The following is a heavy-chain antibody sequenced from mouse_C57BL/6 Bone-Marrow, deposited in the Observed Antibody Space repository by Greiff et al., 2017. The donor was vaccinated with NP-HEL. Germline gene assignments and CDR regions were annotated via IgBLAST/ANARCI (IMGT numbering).Heavy chain of an antibody. Sequence: QVQLQQPGAELVMPGASVKLSCKASGYTFTSYWMHWVKQRPGQGLEWIGEIDPSDSYTNYNQKFKGKSTLTVDKSSSTAYMQLSSLTSEDSAVYDCASTVVAMYFDVWGTGTTVTVSS. CDR1: GYTFTSYW. CDR2: IDPSDSYT. J-gene: IGHJ1*03. V-gene: IGHV1-69*01. D-gene: IGHD1-1*01. CDR3: ASTVVAMYFDV.